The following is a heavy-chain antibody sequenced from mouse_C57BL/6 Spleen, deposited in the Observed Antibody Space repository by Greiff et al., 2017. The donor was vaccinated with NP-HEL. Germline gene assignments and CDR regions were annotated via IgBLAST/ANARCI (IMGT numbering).Heavy chain of an antibody. J-gene: IGHJ4*01. V-gene: IGHV1-72*01. CDR2: IDPNSGGT. Sequence: QVQLQQPGAELVKPGASVKLSCKASGYTFTSYWMHWVKQRPGRGLEWIGRIDPNSGGTKYNEKFKSKATLTVDKPYSTAYMQLISLTSEDSAVYYCAKGFYYYGSSPYYYAMDYWGQGTSVTVSS. D-gene: IGHD1-1*01. CDR1: GYTFTSYW. CDR3: AKGFYYYGSSPYYYAMDY.